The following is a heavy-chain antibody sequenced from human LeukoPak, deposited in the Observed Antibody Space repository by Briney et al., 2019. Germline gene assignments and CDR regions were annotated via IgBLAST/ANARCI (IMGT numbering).Heavy chain of an antibody. CDR2: IYYSGST. D-gene: IGHD3-22*01. CDR3: ARLKTYYYDSSGYPGGFDP. CDR1: GGSIGSGGYY. V-gene: IGHV4-31*03. J-gene: IGHJ5*02. Sequence: SQTLSLTCTVSGGSIGSGGYYWSWIRQHPGKGLEWIGYIYYSGSTYYNPSLKSRVTISVDTSKNQFSLKLSSVTAADTAVYYCARLKTYYYDSSGYPGGFDPWGQGTLVTVSS.